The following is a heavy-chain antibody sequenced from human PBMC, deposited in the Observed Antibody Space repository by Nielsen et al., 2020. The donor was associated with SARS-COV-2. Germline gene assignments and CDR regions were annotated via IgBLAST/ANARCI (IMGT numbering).Heavy chain of an antibody. J-gene: IGHJ6*02. CDR2: IRGQVFGGAK. Sequence: GESLKISCTTSGFSFGEYGLTWVRQAPGKGLEWVGFIRGQVFGGAKEYAASVKDRFVITRDESKSIMYLQMNSLKTEDTAVYYCARGQLWLGYYYYGMDVWGQGTTVTVSS. CDR3: ARGQLWLGYYYYGMDV. D-gene: IGHD5-18*01. V-gene: IGHV3-49*04. CDR1: GFSFGEYG.